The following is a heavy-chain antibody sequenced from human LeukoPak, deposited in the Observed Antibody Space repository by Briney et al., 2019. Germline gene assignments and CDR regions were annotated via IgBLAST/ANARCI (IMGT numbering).Heavy chain of an antibody. CDR3: ARVVVARDSSGYSHLVDY. J-gene: IGHJ4*02. Sequence: PSETLSLTCTVSGGSITGYYWSWIRQPPGKGLEWVGYIFSSGSTNYNPSLKSRVTISLDTSKSQFSLKLSSVTAADTAVYYCARVVVARDSSGYSHLVDYWGQGTLVTVSS. CDR1: GGSITGYY. V-gene: IGHV4-59*12. D-gene: IGHD3-22*01. CDR2: IFSSGST.